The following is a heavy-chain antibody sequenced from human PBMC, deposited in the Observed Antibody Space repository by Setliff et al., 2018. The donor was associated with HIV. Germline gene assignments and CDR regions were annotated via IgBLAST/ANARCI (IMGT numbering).Heavy chain of an antibody. J-gene: IGHJ3*02. V-gene: IGHV1-3*01. CDR2: INGGNGDT. Sequence: ASVKVSCKASGYTFTSYAINWVRQAPGQSLEWMAWINGGNGDTKYSQKFQGRVTVTGDTSAITAYMELSDLRSEDTAVHYCARDSLPYYYGSGTDSFDIWGQGTMVTVSS. CDR1: GYTFTSYA. CDR3: ARDSLPYYYGSGTDSFDI. D-gene: IGHD3-10*01.